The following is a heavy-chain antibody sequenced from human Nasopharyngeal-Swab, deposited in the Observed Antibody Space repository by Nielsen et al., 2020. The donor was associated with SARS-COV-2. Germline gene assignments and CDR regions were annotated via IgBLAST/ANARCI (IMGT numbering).Heavy chain of an antibody. V-gene: IGHV3-23*01. CDR2: ISGSGGST. CDR1: GSTFSSHA. J-gene: IGHJ4*02. Sequence: GSSLRPPFAAPGSTFSSHAMSWVRQAPGKGLKWVSAISGSGGSTYYADSVKGRFTIPRYNSTNTLYLQMNSLRAEDTAVYYCAKEKTSGWYEMGFWGQGTLVTVSS. CDR3: AKEKTSGWYEMGF. D-gene: IGHD6-19*01.